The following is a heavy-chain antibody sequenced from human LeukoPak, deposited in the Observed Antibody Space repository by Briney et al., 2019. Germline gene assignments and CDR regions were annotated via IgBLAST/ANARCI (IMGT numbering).Heavy chain of an antibody. CDR2: ISAYNGNT. CDR3: ARDRNYDILTGYYHGFILDAFDI. CDR1: GYTFTSYG. J-gene: IGHJ3*02. D-gene: IGHD3-9*01. Sequence: GASVKVSCKASGYTFTSYGISWVRQAPGQGLEWMGWISAYNGNTNYAQKLQGRVTMTTDTSTSTAYMELRSLRSDDTAVYYCARDRNYDILTGYYHGFILDAFDIWGQGTMVTVSS. V-gene: IGHV1-18*01.